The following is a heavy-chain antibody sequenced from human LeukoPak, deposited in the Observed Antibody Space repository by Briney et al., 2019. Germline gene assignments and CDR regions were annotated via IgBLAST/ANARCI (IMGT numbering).Heavy chain of an antibody. CDR2: LSGSGGST. CDR1: GFTFSTYA. D-gene: IGHD6-6*01. Sequence: GGSLSLSCAVSGFTFSTYAMTRVRQAPRNGLGWVSSLSGSGGSTYYAHSVKGRFTISRDNSKNTLYLEMNNLRAEDTAVYYCANSYTSSSRTPFDCWGQGTLVTVSS. J-gene: IGHJ4*02. V-gene: IGHV3-23*01. CDR3: ANSYTSSSRTPFDC.